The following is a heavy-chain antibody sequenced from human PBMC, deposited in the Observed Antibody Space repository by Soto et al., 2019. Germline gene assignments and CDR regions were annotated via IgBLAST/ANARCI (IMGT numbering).Heavy chain of an antibody. Sequence: GASVNVSCKVSGYTLTELSMHWVRQAPGKGLEWMGGFDPEDGETIYAQKFQGRVTMTEDTSTDTAYTELSSLRSEDTVVYYCAPAYTDWNDSYAFDIWGQGTMVTVSS. CDR1: GYTLTELS. CDR3: APAYTDWNDSYAFDI. D-gene: IGHD1-1*01. V-gene: IGHV1-24*01. CDR2: FDPEDGET. J-gene: IGHJ3*02.